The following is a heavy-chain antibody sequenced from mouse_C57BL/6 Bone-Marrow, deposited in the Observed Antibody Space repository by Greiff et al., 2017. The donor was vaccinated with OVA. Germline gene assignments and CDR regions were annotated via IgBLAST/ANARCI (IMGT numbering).Heavy chain of an antibody. V-gene: IGHV1-77*01. J-gene: IGHJ2*01. CDR3: AHLWQRNYFDY. D-gene: IGHD1-1*02. Sequence: QVQLQQSGAELVKPGASVKISCKASGYTFTDYYINWVKQRPGQGLEWIGKIGPGSGSTYYNEKFKGTATLTADKSSSTAYMQLSSLTSEDSAVYFCAHLWQRNYFDYWGQGTTLTVSS. CDR2: IGPGSGST. CDR1: GYTFTDYY.